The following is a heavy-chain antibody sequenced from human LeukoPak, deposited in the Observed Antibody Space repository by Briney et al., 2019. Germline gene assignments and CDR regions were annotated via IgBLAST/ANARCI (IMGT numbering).Heavy chain of an antibody. CDR3: ARVGYFGSGSYFYYFDY. D-gene: IGHD3-10*01. J-gene: IGHJ4*02. Sequence: TETLSLTCTVSGGSISGYSGSWIRQPPGKGLEWIGYIYYSGSTNYNPSLKSRVTISVDTSKNQFSLKLSSVTAADTAVYYCARVGYFGSGSYFYYFDYWGQGTLVTVSS. V-gene: IGHV4-59*01. CDR1: GGSISGYS. CDR2: IYYSGST.